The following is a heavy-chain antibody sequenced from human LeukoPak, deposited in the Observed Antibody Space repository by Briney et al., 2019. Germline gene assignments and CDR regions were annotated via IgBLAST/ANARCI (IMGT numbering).Heavy chain of an antibody. CDR3: ARRCDTSSYYTYYFDY. CDR2: INPNSGGT. CDR1: GYTLTELS. V-gene: IGHV1-2*02. D-gene: IGHD3-22*01. Sequence: ASVKVSCKVSGYTLTELSMHWVRQAPGQGLEWMGWINPNSGGTNYAQKFQGRVTMTRDTSISTAYMELSRLRSDDTAVYFCARRCDTSSYYTYYFDYWGQGTLVTVSS. J-gene: IGHJ4*02.